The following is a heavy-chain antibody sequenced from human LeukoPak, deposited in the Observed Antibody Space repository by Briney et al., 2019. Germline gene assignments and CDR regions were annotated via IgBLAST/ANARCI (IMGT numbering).Heavy chain of an antibody. V-gene: IGHV4-34*09. Sequence: SETLSLTCAVYGGSFSGYYWSWIRQPPGKGLEWIGYIYYSGSTYYNPSLKSRVTISVDTSKNQFSLKLSSVTAADTAVYYCAREAGGGFDPWGQGTLVTVSS. CDR1: GGSFSGYY. J-gene: IGHJ5*02. CDR3: AREAGGGFDP. D-gene: IGHD4-17*01. CDR2: IYYSGST.